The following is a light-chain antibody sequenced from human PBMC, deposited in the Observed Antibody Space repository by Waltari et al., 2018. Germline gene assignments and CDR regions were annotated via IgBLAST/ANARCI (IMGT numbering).Light chain of an antibody. Sequence: EIVLTQSPATLSLSPGERATLSCTASQTVGTYLAWYQQKPGQAPRLLIYDASNGATGVPARFRGGGSGTDFTLTISSLEPADSAVYYCQQRSDRPPVSFGQGTKLEIK. CDR3: QQRSDRPPVS. CDR1: QTVGTY. CDR2: DAS. J-gene: IGKJ2*03. V-gene: IGKV3-11*01.